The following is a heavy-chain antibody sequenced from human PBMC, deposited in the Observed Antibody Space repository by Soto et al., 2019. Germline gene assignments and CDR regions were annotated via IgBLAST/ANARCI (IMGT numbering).Heavy chain of an antibody. CDR1: GYTFTSYG. CDR3: ARRDLDHKGDY. V-gene: IGHV1-18*01. D-gene: IGHD3-3*01. CDR2: ISAYNGNI. Sequence: ASVKVSCKASGYTFTSYGISWVRQAPGQGLEWMGWISAYNGNINYAQKLQGRVTMTTDTSTDTAYMELRSLRSDDTAIYYCARRDLDHKGDYWGQGTLVTVSS. J-gene: IGHJ4*02.